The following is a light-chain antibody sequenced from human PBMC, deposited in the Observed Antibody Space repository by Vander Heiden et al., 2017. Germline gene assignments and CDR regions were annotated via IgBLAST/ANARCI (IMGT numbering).Light chain of an antibody. CDR1: SSNIGSNT. CDR3: AACYDSLNGPV. V-gene: IGLV1-44*01. Sequence: QSVMTKPPSASGTPEQRVTISCSGSSSNIGSNTVNWYQQRPGTAPKLLIYSNNQRPSGVPARFSGSKSGTSSSLAISGLQAEDEADYYCAACYDSLNGPVFGGGTKLTVL. J-gene: IGLJ3*02. CDR2: SNN.